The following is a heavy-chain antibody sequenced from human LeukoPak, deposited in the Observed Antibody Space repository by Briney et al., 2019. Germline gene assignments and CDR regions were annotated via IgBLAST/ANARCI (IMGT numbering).Heavy chain of an antibody. Sequence: VASVKVSCKASGDTFSRYAISWVRQAPGQGLEWMGGIIPVLSTANYAQKFQDRVAITADESTSTTYMELSGLRSEDTAVYYCARGYDIRGDYFDYWGQGTLVTVSS. CDR1: GDTFSRYA. J-gene: IGHJ4*02. V-gene: IGHV1-69*13. CDR2: IIPVLSTA. CDR3: ARGYDIRGDYFDY. D-gene: IGHD3-9*01.